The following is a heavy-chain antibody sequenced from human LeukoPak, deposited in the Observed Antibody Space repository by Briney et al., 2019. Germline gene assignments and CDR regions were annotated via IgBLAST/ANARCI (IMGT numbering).Heavy chain of an antibody. J-gene: IGHJ4*02. CDR3: ARFRGSNYYDY. CDR1: GFTVSSYY. Sequence: PGGSLRLSCAASGFTVSSYYMSWVRQAPGKGLEWVSLIYTGGTTYYADSVKGRFSISRANSKNTLFLQMNSLRAEDTAVYYCARFRGSNYYDYWGQGILVTVSS. V-gene: IGHV3-53*01. CDR2: IYTGGTT. D-gene: IGHD3-10*01.